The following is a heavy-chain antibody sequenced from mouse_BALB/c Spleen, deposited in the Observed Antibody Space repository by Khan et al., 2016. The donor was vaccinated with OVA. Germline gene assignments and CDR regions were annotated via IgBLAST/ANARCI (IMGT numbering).Heavy chain of an antibody. CDR3: ASLYDFGEGFAY. D-gene: IGHD2-3*01. CDR2: IWSGGST. J-gene: IGHJ3*01. V-gene: IGHV2-2*02. Sequence: QVQLKQSGPGLIQPSQSLSITCTVSGFSLTSYGVHWVRQSPGKGLEWLGVIWSGGSTDYDAAFISRLTISKDTSKSQVFFKMNSLQANDTAIYYCASLYDFGEGFAYWGQGTLVTVSA. CDR1: GFSLTSYG.